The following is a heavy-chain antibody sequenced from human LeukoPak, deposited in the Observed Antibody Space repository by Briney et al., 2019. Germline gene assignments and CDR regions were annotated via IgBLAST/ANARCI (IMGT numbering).Heavy chain of an antibody. CDR1: GYSFTSYW. CDR2: IYPGDSDT. D-gene: IGHD6-13*01. CDR3: ARQGLAAAGPPTIGY. V-gene: IGHV5-51*01. J-gene: IGHJ4*02. Sequence: GASLKISCKGSGYSFTSYWIGWVRQLPGKGLEWMGIIYPGDSDTRYSPSFQGQVTISADKSISTAYLQWSSLKASDTAMYYCARQGLAAAGPPTIGYWGQGTLVTVSS.